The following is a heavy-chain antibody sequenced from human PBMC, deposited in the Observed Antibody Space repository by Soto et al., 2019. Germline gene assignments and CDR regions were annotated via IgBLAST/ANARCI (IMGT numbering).Heavy chain of an antibody. D-gene: IGHD4-17*01. CDR3: AREYVDYWGSQYGMDV. V-gene: IGHV4-59*01. CDR2: IYYSGST. Sequence: QVQLQESGPGLVKPSETLSLTCTVSGGSISSYYWSWIRQPPGKGLEWIGYIYYSGSTNYNPSLKSRVTISVDTSKNQFSLKLSSVTAADTAVYYCAREYVDYWGSQYGMDVWGQGTTVTVSS. CDR1: GGSISSYY. J-gene: IGHJ6*02.